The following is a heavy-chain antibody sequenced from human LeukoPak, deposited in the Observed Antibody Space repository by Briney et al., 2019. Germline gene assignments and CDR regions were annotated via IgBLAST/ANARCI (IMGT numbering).Heavy chain of an antibody. CDR3: AREGRYRYGYNEYHLYMDI. CDR2: IYYDGST. J-gene: IGHJ6*03. V-gene: IGHV4-59*12. D-gene: IGHD5-18*01. Sequence: SETLSLTCTVSGGSISTYYWSWIRQSPGKGLEWIGYIYYDGSTNYNPSLKSRVTISVDTSKNQFTLKLSSVTAAETAVYYCAREGRYRYGYNEYHLYMDIWGKGTTVTVSS. CDR1: GGSISTYY.